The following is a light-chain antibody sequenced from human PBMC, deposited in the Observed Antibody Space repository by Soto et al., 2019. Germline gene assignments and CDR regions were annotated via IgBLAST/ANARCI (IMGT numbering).Light chain of an antibody. CDR2: GAS. CDR3: QQYGSSPRT. CDR1: QSVSSSY. Sequence: LVWKHSPGTLSVSPGERATLSCRASQSVSSSYLAWSQQKPGQAPRPLTYGASSRATGIPDRFSGSGSGTDFTLTISRLEPEDFAVYYCQQYGSSPRTFGQGTKVDIK. J-gene: IGKJ1*01. V-gene: IGKV3-20*01.